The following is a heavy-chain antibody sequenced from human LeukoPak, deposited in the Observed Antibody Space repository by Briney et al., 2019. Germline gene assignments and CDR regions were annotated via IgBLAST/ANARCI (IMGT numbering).Heavy chain of an antibody. CDR1: GFTFSSYA. CDR2: ISGSGGST. V-gene: IGHV3-23*01. J-gene: IGHJ4*02. D-gene: IGHD1-20*01. Sequence: GGSLRLSFAASGFTFSSYAMSWVRQAPGKGPEWVSAISGSGGSTYYADSVKGRFTISRDNSKNTLYLQMNSLRAEDTAVYYCAKTRGNWNYFDYWGQGTLVTVSS. CDR3: AKTRGNWNYFDY.